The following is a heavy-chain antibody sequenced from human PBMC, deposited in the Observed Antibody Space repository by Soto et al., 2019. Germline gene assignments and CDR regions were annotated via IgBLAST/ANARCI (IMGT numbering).Heavy chain of an antibody. CDR3: AHKCGGDFHSVFFY. V-gene: IGHV3-23*01. CDR1: GFTFSNYA. D-gene: IGHD2-21*02. J-gene: IGHJ4*02. Sequence: EVQLLESGGGLVQPGGSLRLSCAASGFTFSNYAMSWVRQAPGKGLEWVSGISGGGGSSYYADSVKGRFTISRDNSKNTLYLQMDGQRAEDTAVYYCAHKCGGDFHSVFFYWGQGTLVIVSS. CDR2: ISGGGGSS.